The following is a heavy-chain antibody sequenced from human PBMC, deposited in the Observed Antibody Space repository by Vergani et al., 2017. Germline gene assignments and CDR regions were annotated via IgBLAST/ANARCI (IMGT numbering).Heavy chain of an antibody. V-gene: IGHV4-39*07. J-gene: IGHJ3*01. CDR2: IYYSGST. CDR3: ATLPRITMIVVVITLS. CDR1: GGSISSSSYY. D-gene: IGHD3-22*01. Sequence: QLQLQESGPGLVKPSETLSLTCTVSGGSISSSSYYWGWIRQPPGKGLEWIGSIYYSGSTYYNPSLKSRVTIPVDTSKNQFSLKLSSVTAADTAVYYCATLPRITMIVVVITLSWGQGTMVTVSS.